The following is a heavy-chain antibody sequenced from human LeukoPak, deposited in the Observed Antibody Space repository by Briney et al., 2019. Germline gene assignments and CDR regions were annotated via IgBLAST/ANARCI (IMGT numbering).Heavy chain of an antibody. Sequence: SETLSLTCTVSGGSISSGGYYWSWIRQHPGKGLEWIGYIYYSGSTNYNPSLKSRVTISVDTSKNQFSLKLSSVTAADTAVYYCARRAAAPASDWYFDLWGRGTLVTVSS. CDR1: GGSISSGGYY. CDR2: IYYSGST. J-gene: IGHJ2*01. V-gene: IGHV4-61*08. CDR3: ARRAAAPASDWYFDL. D-gene: IGHD6-13*01.